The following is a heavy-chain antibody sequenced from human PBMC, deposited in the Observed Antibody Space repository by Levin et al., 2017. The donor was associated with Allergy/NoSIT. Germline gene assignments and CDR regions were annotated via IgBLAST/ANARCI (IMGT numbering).Heavy chain of an antibody. CDR1: GGSFSGYY. CDR3: ARGFRDQLPRAPYYYYYYYMDV. Sequence: SETLSLTCAVYGGSFSGYYWSWIRQPPGKGLEWIGEINHSGSTNYNPSLKSRVTISVDTSKNQFSLKLSSVTAADTAVYYCARGFRDQLPRAPYYYYYYYMDVWGKGTTVTVSS. V-gene: IGHV4-34*01. CDR2: INHSGST. D-gene: IGHD2-2*01. J-gene: IGHJ6*03.